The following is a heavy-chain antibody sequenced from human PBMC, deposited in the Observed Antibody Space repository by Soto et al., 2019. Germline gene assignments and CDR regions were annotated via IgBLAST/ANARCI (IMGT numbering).Heavy chain of an antibody. V-gene: IGHV4-34*01. CDR2: INHSGST. J-gene: IGHJ6*02. D-gene: IGHD3-3*01. CDR1: GGSSSGYY. CDR3: ARAGSVGITIFGVVITTDYYYYGMDV. Sequence: SETLSLTCAVYGGSSSGYYWSWIRQPPGKGLEWIGEINHSGSTNYNPSLKSRVTISVDTSKNQFSLKLSSVTAADTAVYYCARAGSVGITIFGVVITTDYYYYGMDVWGQGTTVTVSS.